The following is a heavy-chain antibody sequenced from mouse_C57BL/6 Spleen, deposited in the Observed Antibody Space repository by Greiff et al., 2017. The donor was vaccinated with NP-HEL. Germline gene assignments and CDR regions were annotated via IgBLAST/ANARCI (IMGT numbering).Heavy chain of an antibody. Sequence: QVQLQQSGAELVRPGASVTLSCKASGYTFTDYEMHWVKQTPVHGLEWIGAIDPETGGTAYNQKFKGKAILTADKSSSTAYMELRSLTSEDSAVYYCTSYDGYYGRFAYWGQGTLVTVSA. CDR1: GYTFTDYE. CDR2: IDPETGGT. J-gene: IGHJ3*01. CDR3: TSYDGYYGRFAY. V-gene: IGHV1-15*01. D-gene: IGHD2-3*01.